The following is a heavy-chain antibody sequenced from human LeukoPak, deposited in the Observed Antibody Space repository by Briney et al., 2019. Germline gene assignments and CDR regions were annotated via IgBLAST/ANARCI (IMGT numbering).Heavy chain of an antibody. J-gene: IGHJ6*02. CDR3: ARGFPDPDLRGIYGMDV. CDR2: ISSSSSYI. Sequence: PGGSLRLSCAASGFTFSSYSMNWVRQAPGKGLEWVSSISSSSSYICYADSVKGRFTISRDNAKNSLYLQMNSLRAEDTAVYYCARGFPDPDLRGIYGMDVWGQGTTVTVSS. D-gene: IGHD2-15*01. CDR1: GFTFSSYS. V-gene: IGHV3-21*01.